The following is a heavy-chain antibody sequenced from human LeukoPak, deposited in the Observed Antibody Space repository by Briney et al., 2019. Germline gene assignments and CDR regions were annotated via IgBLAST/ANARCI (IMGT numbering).Heavy chain of an antibody. J-gene: IGHJ4*02. CDR3: AKDAVRGVMRYYFYY. CDR2: ISYDGSNN. CDR1: GFTFSSYG. Sequence: GGSLRLSCAASGFTFSSYGMHWVRQAPGKGLEWVAVISYDGSNNYYAVSVKGRFTISRDNSKNALYLQMNSLRAEDTAVYYCAKDAVRGVMRYYFYYCGQGTLGTVSS. D-gene: IGHD3-10*01. V-gene: IGHV3-30*18.